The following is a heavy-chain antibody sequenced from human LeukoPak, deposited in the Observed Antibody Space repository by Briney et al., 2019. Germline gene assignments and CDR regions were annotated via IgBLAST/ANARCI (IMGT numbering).Heavy chain of an antibody. Sequence: SVEVSCKASGGTFSSYAISWVRQAPGQGLEWMGRIIPILGIANYAQKFQGRVTITADKSTSTAYMELSSLRSEDTAVYYCARDVSATLGSNFDYWGQGTLVTVSS. V-gene: IGHV1-69*04. CDR2: IIPILGIA. J-gene: IGHJ4*02. D-gene: IGHD2-15*01. CDR1: GGTFSSYA. CDR3: ARDVSATLGSNFDY.